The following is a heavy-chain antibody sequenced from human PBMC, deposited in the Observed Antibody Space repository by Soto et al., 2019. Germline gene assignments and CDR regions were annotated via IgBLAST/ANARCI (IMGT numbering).Heavy chain of an antibody. Sequence: GASVKVSCKASGYTFTSYGISWVRQAPGQGLEWMGWISAYNGNTNYAQKLQGRVTMTTDTSTSTAYMELRSLRSDDTAVYYRARAIAAAGTLWFDPWGQGTLVTVSS. D-gene: IGHD6-13*01. CDR1: GYTFTSYG. J-gene: IGHJ5*02. CDR2: ISAYNGNT. V-gene: IGHV1-18*01. CDR3: ARAIAAAGTLWFDP.